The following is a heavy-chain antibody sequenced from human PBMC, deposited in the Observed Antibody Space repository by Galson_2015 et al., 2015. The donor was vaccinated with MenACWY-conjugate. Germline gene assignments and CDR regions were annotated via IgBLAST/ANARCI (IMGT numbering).Heavy chain of an antibody. J-gene: IGHJ5*01. CDR3: TRGNDGYGQFDS. CDR2: ISPDSSVT. Sequence: SLRLSCAASGFTFNQYWMHWVRQAPGKGLVWVSRISPDSSVTNYADSVKGRFTLSRDNAKNTLYLQMNSLRGDDTAVYYCTRGNDGYGQFDSWGQGTLVTVSS. V-gene: IGHV3-74*01. D-gene: IGHD5-24*01. CDR1: GFTFNQYW.